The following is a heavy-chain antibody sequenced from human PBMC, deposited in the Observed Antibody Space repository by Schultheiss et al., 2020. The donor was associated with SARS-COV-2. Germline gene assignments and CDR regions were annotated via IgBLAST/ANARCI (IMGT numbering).Heavy chain of an antibody. Sequence: ASVKVSCKASGGTFSNEAISWVRQSPGQGLEWMGWINPNSGGTNYAQKFQGRVTMTRDTSISTAYMELSRLRSDDTAVYYCASYTYYYDSSGYSFDYWGQGTLVTVSS. D-gene: IGHD3-22*01. J-gene: IGHJ4*02. CDR2: INPNSGGT. CDR3: ASYTYYYDSSGYSFDY. CDR1: GGTFSNEA. V-gene: IGHV1-2*02.